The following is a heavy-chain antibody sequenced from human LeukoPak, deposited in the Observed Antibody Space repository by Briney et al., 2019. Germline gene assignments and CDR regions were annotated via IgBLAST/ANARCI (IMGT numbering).Heavy chain of an antibody. CDR1: GFTFSSYA. CDR2: IGASGNNT. Sequence: GGSLRLSCAASGFTFSSYAMSWVRQAPGKGLEWVSGIGASGNNTYYADSVKGRFTISRDNSKNTLYLRMNSLRAEDTALYYCARLPNYTTGWLNWFDPWGQGTLVTVSS. V-gene: IGHV3-23*01. D-gene: IGHD6-19*01. J-gene: IGHJ5*02. CDR3: ARLPNYTTGWLNWFDP.